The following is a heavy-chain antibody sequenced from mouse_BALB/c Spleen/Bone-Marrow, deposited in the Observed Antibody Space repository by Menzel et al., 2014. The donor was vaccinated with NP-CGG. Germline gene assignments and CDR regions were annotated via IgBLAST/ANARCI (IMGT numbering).Heavy chain of an antibody. CDR1: GYTFTRYW. Sequence: LVESGAELVKPGASVKLSCKASGYTFTRYWMEWVKQRPGQGLEWIGGINPSNGRTNYNEKFKSKATLTVDKSSSTAYMQLSSLTSEDSAVYYCAREAYYGPDYWGQGTTLTVSS. CDR2: INPSNGRT. CDR3: AREAYYGPDY. D-gene: IGHD1-2*01. V-gene: IGHV1S81*02. J-gene: IGHJ2*01.